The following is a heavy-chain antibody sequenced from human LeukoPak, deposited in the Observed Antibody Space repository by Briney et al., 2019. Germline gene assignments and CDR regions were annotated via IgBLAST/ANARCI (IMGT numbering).Heavy chain of an antibody. CDR1: GGSISSYY. J-gene: IGHJ4*02. V-gene: IGHV4-59*01. Sequence: SETLSLTCTVSGGSISSYYWSWIRQPPGKGLEWIGYISYRDTTKYNPALKTRVTISIDTSKNQFSLKLTSVTAADTAVYYCARRSQQLVHAQVDYWGQGTLVTVSS. CDR3: ARRSQQLVHAQVDY. CDR2: ISYRDTT. D-gene: IGHD6-13*01.